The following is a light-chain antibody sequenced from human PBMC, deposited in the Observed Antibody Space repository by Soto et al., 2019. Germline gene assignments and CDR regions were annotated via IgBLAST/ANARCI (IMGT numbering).Light chain of an antibody. CDR2: GAS. CDR1: QSVTGNS. J-gene: IGKJ5*01. CDR3: QKYGSSPDT. Sequence: EIVLTQSPGTLSLSPGERATLSCRASQSVTGNSLAWYQQKPGQAPRLLIYGASSRATGIPDRFSGSGSGTDFTLTISSLEPEDFAVYYGQKYGSSPDTFGKGTRREIK. V-gene: IGKV3-20*01.